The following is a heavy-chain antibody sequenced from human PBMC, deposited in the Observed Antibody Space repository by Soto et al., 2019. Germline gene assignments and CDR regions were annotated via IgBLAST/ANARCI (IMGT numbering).Heavy chain of an antibody. CDR1: GGSMIAYY. CDR3: ARVRATAGKRYFDH. Sequence: ETLSLTCTVSGGSMIAYYWNWMRQPPGKGLQWIGYTYYSGSTTYNPSLKSRVTISVDSSKNQFSLKLDSVTPADTAVYYCARVRATAGKRYFDHWGPGTLVTVSS. CDR2: TYYSGST. V-gene: IGHV4-59*01. J-gene: IGHJ4*02. D-gene: IGHD6-13*01.